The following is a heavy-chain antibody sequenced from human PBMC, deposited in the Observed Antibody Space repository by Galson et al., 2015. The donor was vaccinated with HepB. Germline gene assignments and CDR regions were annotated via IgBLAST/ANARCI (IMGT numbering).Heavy chain of an antibody. D-gene: IGHD2-2*03. CDR2: ISYSGST. CDR3: ARDLGFPYYMDV. CDR1: GGSISSGTYY. V-gene: IGHV4-61*01. J-gene: IGHJ6*03. Sequence: ETLSLTCTVSGGSISSGTYYWSWIRQPPGKGLEWIGYISYSGSTNYNPSLKSRVTISVDTSKNQFSLKLSSVTAADTAVYYCARDLGFPYYMDVWGQGTAVTV.